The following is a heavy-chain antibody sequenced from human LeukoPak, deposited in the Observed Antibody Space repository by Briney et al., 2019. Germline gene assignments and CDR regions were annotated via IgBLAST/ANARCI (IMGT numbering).Heavy chain of an antibody. J-gene: IGHJ4*02. D-gene: IGHD6-6*01. CDR3: ARDIAARIGFDY. CDR2: ISSSSSYI. CDR1: GFTFSGYS. V-gene: IGHV3-21*01. Sequence: PGGSLRLSCAASGFTFSGYSMNWVRQAPGKGLEWVSSISSSSSYIYYADSVKGRFTISRDNAKNSLYLQMNSLRAEDTAVYYCARDIAARIGFDYWGQGTLVTVSS.